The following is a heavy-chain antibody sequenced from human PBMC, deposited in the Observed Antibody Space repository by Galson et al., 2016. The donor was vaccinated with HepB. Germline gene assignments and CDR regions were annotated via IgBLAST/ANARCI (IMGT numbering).Heavy chain of an antibody. J-gene: IGHJ4*02. CDR1: GFSLTTTGMY. Sequence: PALVKPTQTLTLTCTFSGFSLTTTGMYVSWIRQPPGKALEWLALIDWDGDKYYTTSLRTRLTISKDSSKNQVLLTMTDMDPVDTATYYCARIPPSRYDGLTGSYYFDSWGQGTLVTVSS. CDR3: ARIPPSRYDGLTGSYYFDS. V-gene: IGHV2-70*01. CDR2: IDWDGDK. D-gene: IGHD3-9*01.